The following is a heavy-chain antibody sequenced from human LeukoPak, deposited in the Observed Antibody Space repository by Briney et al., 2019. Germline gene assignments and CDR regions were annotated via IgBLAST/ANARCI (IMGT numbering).Heavy chain of an antibody. D-gene: IGHD1-26*01. J-gene: IGHJ4*02. Sequence: PGGSLRLSCAASGFTFSSYDMNWVRQAPGKGLEWDSYISSSGSTIYYADSVKGRLTISRDNAKNSLYLQMSSLRAEDTAVYYCARVSSGSHYILDYWGQGTLVTVSS. CDR2: ISSSGSTI. CDR3: ARVSSGSHYILDY. V-gene: IGHV3-48*03. CDR1: GFTFSSYD.